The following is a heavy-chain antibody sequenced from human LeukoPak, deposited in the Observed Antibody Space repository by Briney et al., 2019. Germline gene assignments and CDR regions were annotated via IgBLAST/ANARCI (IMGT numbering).Heavy chain of an antibody. D-gene: IGHD3-9*01. V-gene: IGHV6-1*01. CDR3: ARGEGILTGHPADAFDI. CDR2: TYYRSKWYN. J-gene: IGHJ3*02. Sequence: SQPLSLTCAISGDSVSSNSAAWNWIRQSPSRGLEWLGRTYYRSKWYNDYAVSVKSRVTINPDTSKNQFSLQLNSVTPEDTAVYYCARGEGILTGHPADAFDIWGQGTMVTVSS. CDR1: GDSVSSNSAA.